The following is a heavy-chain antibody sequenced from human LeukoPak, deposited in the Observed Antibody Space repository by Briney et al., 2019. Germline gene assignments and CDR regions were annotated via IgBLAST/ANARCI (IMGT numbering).Heavy chain of an antibody. CDR1: GFTFSSYT. Sequence: GGSLRLSCAASGFTFSSYTMNWVRQAPGKGLDWVSSISSTSSYIYYADSVKGRFTISRDNAKNSVYLQMNSLRVEDTAVYYCARARCSSTSCSTFNFDYWGEGTLVTVCS. V-gene: IGHV3-21*01. CDR2: ISSTSSYI. J-gene: IGHJ4*02. CDR3: ARARCSSTSCSTFNFDY. D-gene: IGHD2-2*01.